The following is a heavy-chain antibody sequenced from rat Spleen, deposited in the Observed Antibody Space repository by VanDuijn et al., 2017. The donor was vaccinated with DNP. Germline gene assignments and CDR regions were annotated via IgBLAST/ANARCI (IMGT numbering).Heavy chain of an antibody. CDR2: IGSDGYAP. J-gene: IGHJ2*01. V-gene: IGHV5-22*01. Sequence: EVQLVESGGGLVQPGRSLKLSCAASGFTFSDYYMAWVRQAPTKGLEWVAYIGSDGYAPYYGDSVKGRFTISRDNAKSSLYLQMNSLRSEDMATYYCIRWNSGHFDYWGQGVMVTVSS. D-gene: IGHD4-3*01. CDR1: GFTFSDYY. CDR3: IRWNSGHFDY.